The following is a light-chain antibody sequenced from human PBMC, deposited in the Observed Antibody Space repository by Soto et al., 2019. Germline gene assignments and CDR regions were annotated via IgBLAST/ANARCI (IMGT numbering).Light chain of an antibody. Sequence: DIQMTQSPSSLSASVGDRVTITSRASQSVSAFLNWYRHKPGKAPELLIFSASSLQPGVPSRFSGRGSGTAFTLTITSLQPEDFATYYCQQTYSPPGTFGQGTKVEIK. V-gene: IGKV1-39*01. CDR1: QSVSAF. CDR2: SAS. J-gene: IGKJ1*01. CDR3: QQTYSPPGT.